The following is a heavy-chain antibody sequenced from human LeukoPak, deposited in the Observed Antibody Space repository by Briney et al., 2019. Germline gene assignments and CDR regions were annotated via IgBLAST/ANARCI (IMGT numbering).Heavy chain of an antibody. CDR3: AREAYDYGDYFPGY. Sequence: PGGSLRLSCAASGFTFSSYWMHWVRQAPGKGLVWVSRINSDGSSTSYADSVKGRFTISRDNAKNTLYLQMNSLRAEDTAVYYCAREAYDYGDYFPGYWGQGTLVTVSS. CDR2: INSDGSST. J-gene: IGHJ4*02. D-gene: IGHD4-17*01. CDR1: GFTFSSYW. V-gene: IGHV3-74*01.